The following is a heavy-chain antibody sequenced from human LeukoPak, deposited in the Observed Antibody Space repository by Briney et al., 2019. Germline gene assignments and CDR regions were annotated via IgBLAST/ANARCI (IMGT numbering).Heavy chain of an antibody. Sequence: SETLSLTCTVSGGSISSYYWSWIRQPPGKGLEWIGYIYYSGSTYYNPSLKSRDTISVDASKNQFSLKLSSVTAADTAVYYCARHPLGKPFYNWFDPWGEGTLVTVSS. V-gene: IGHV4-59*04. D-gene: IGHD1-26*01. CDR3: ARHPLGKPFYNWFDP. CDR1: GGSISSYY. CDR2: IYYSGST. J-gene: IGHJ5*02.